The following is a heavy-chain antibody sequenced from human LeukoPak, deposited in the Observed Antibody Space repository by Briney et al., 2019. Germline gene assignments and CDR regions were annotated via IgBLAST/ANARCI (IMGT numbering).Heavy chain of an antibody. CDR2: IYSGGST. J-gene: IGHJ4*02. CDR1: GFTVSSNY. D-gene: IGHD6-13*01. Sequence: QAGGSLRLSCVASGFTVSSNYMSWVRQAPGKGLEWVSVIYSGGSTYYADSVKGRFTISRDNSKNTLYLQMNSLRAEDTAVYYCARDHQQLPLGYWGQGTLVTVSS. V-gene: IGHV3-53*01. CDR3: ARDHQQLPLGY.